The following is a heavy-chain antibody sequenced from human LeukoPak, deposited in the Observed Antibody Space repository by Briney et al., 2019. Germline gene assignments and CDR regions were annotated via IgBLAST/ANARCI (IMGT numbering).Heavy chain of an antibody. CDR2: IRYDGSNK. CDR1: GFTFSSYG. CDR3: AKNREMATIKDAFDI. D-gene: IGHD5-24*01. J-gene: IGHJ3*02. V-gene: IGHV3-30*02. Sequence: PGGSLRLSCAASGFTFSSYGMHWVRQAPGKGLEGVAFIRYDGSNKYYADSVNGRFTISRDNSKNTLYLQMNSLRAEDTAVYYCAKNREMATIKDAFDIWGQGTMVTVSS.